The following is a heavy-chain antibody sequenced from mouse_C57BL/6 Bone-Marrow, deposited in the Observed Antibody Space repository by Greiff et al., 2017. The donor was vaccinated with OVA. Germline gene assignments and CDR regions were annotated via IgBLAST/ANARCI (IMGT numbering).Heavy chain of an antibody. CDR2: IDPSDSET. V-gene: IGHV1-52*01. D-gene: IGHD1-1*01. J-gene: IGHJ3*01. CDR1: GYTFTSYW. Sequence: QVQLQQPGAELVRPGSSVKLSCKASGYTFTSYWMHWVKQRPIQGLEWIGDIDPSDSETHYNQKFKDKATLTVDKSSSTAYMQLSSLTSEDSAVYDCAIPYYYGRAWFAYWGQGTLVTVSA. CDR3: AIPYYYGRAWFAY.